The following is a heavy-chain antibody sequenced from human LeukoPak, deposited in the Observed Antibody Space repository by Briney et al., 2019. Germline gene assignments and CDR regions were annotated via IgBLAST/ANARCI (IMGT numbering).Heavy chain of an antibody. Sequence: ASVKVSCKVSGYTLTELSMHWVRQAPGKGLEWMGGFDPEDGETIYAQKFQGRVTMTEDTSTDTAYMELSSLRSEDTAVYYCATVLPMTTVVEYYFDYWGQGTLVTVSS. J-gene: IGHJ4*02. D-gene: IGHD4-17*01. CDR2: FDPEDGET. CDR1: GYTLTELS. CDR3: ATVLPMTTVVEYYFDY. V-gene: IGHV1-24*01.